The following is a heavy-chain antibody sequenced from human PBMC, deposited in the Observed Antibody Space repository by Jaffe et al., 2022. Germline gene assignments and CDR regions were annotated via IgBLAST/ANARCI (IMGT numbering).Heavy chain of an antibody. CDR3: AKDPMAGYSTGNWYFDL. CDR2: IRYDGSNE. CDR1: GFTFSSYG. V-gene: IGHV3-30*02. J-gene: IGHJ2*01. Sequence: QVQLVESGGGVVQPGGSLRLSCAASGFTFSSYGMHWVRQAPGKGLEWVAFIRYDGSNEYYADSVKGRFTISRDNSKNTLYLQMNSLRAEDTAVYYCAKDPMAGYSTGNWYFDLWGRGTLVTVSS. D-gene: IGHD6-19*01.